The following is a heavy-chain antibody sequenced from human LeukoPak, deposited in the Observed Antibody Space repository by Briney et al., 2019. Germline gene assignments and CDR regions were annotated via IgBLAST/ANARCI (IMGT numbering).Heavy chain of an antibody. V-gene: IGHV5-51*01. Sequence: GESLKISCKGSGYSFTSYWIGWVRQMPGKGLEWMGIIYPADSDTRYSPSFQGQVTISADKSISTAYLQWSSLKASDTAMYYCARSLIRYGSGSYYSDYWGQGTLVTVSS. CDR3: ARSLIRYGSGSYYSDY. CDR1: GYSFTSYW. CDR2: IYPADSDT. D-gene: IGHD3-10*01. J-gene: IGHJ4*02.